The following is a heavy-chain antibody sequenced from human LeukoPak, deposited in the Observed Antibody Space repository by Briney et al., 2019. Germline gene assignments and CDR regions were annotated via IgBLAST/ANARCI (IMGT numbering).Heavy chain of an antibody. CDR3: TRDLTGTTWSENDY. CDR1: GLTFSSYG. D-gene: IGHD6-13*01. V-gene: IGHV3-33*01. CDR2: IWYDGSNK. J-gene: IGHJ4*02. Sequence: PGGSLRLSCAASGLTFSSYGMHWVRQAPGKGLEWVAIIWYDGSNKYYADSVKGRFTISRDNSKNTLYLQMNNLRADDTAMYYCTRDLTGTTWSENDYWGQGTLVTISS.